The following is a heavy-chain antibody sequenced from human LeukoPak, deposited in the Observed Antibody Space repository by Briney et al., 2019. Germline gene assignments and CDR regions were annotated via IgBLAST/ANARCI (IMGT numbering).Heavy chain of an antibody. Sequence: ASVKVSCKASGYTFTSYAMHWVRQAPGQGLEWMGRINPNSGGTNYAQKFQGRVTMTRDTSISTAYMELSRLRSDDTAVYYCARVYSYDYYFDYWGQGTLVTVSS. J-gene: IGHJ4*02. CDR2: INPNSGGT. D-gene: IGHD5-18*01. V-gene: IGHV1-2*06. CDR1: GYTFTSYA. CDR3: ARVYSYDYYFDY.